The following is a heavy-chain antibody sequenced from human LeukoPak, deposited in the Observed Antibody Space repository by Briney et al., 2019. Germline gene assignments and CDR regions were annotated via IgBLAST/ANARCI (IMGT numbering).Heavy chain of an antibody. CDR1: GFSFSSYL. V-gene: IGHV3-33*01. CDR3: ARERLENCHDDSCPDAFDI. D-gene: IGHD2-15*01. Sequence: QPGTSLRLSCAASGFSFSSYLMHWVRQAPGKGLEWVALIGFDVSRKYYGDSVKGRFTISRDNSKNTLYLQMNSLSDEDTGVYFCARERLENCHDDSCPDAFDIWGQGTMVTVSS. J-gene: IGHJ3*02. CDR2: IGFDVSRK.